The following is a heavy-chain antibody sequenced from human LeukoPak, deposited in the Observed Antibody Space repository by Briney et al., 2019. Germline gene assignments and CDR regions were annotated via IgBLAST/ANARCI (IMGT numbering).Heavy chain of an antibody. J-gene: IGHJ4*02. CDR2: IKHDGSEK. D-gene: IGHD6-19*01. CDR3: AREAVAGFDY. V-gene: IGHV3-7*01. CDR1: GFTFSHFW. Sequence: PGGSLRLSCTASGFTFSHFWMNWVRQAPGKGLEWVANIKHDGSEKYYVDSVKGRVTISRDNAKNSLYLQINTLRVEDTAVYYCAREAVAGFDYWGQGTLVTVSS.